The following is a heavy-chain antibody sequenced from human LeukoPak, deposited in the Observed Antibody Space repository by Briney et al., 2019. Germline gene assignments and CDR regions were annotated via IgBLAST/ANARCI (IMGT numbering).Heavy chain of an antibody. CDR3: ARRNGYYYDSSGYYYADYFDY. CDR1: GGTFSSYA. V-gene: IGHV1-69*05. D-gene: IGHD3-22*01. CDR2: IIPIFGTA. Sequence: ASVKVSCKASGGTFSSYAISWVRQAPGQGLEWMGGIIPIFGTANYAQKFQGRVTITTDESTSTAYMELSSLRSGDTAVYYCARRNGYYYDSSGYYYADYFDYWGQGTLVTVSS. J-gene: IGHJ4*02.